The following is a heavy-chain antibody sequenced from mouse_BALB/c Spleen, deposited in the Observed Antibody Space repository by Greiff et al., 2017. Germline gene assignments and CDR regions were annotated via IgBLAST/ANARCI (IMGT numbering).Heavy chain of an antibody. CDR1: GYTFTDYE. J-gene: IGHJ1*01. CDR2: IDPETGGT. V-gene: IGHV1-15*01. D-gene: IGHD2-14*01. Sequence: VKLMESGAELVRPGASVTLSCKASGYTFTDYEMHWVKQTPVHGLEWIGAIDPETGGTAYNQKFKGKATLTADKSSSTAYMELRSLTSEDSAVYYCTRVDRDGTWWYFDVWGAGTTVTVSS. CDR3: TRVDRDGTWWYFDV.